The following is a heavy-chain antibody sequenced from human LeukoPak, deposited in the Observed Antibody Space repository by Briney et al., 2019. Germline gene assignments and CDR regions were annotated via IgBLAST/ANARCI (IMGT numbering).Heavy chain of an antibody. V-gene: IGHV3-21*01. CDR2: ISRSSSYI. Sequence: GGSLRLSCAASGFTFSSYSMNWVRQAPRKGLEWVSSISRSSSYIYYADSVKGRFTISRDNAKNSLYLQMNSLRAEDTAVYYCARGTDGYNQNWFDPWGQGTLVTVSS. CDR3: ARGTDGYNQNWFDP. J-gene: IGHJ5*02. D-gene: IGHD5-24*01. CDR1: GFTFSSYS.